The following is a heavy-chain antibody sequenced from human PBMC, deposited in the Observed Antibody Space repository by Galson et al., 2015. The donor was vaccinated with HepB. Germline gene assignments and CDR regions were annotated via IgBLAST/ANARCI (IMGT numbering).Heavy chain of an antibody. Sequence: ETLSLTCTVSGASISSYYWSWIRQPPGKGLEWIGYIYNSGSTNYNPSLRSRVTISVDTSKNQFSLKLSSVTTADTAVYYCAAAVVFPAGIFYYYYALDVWGQGTTVTVSS. CDR2: IYNSGST. CDR1: GASISSYY. CDR3: AAAVVFPAGIFYYYYALDV. V-gene: IGHV4-59*01. J-gene: IGHJ6*02. D-gene: IGHD2-2*02.